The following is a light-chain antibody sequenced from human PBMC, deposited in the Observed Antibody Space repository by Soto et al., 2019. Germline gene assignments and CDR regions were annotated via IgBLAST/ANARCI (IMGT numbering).Light chain of an antibody. CDR2: GAS. Sequence: DIVMTQSPATLSVSPGERATLSCRASQSVSSNLAWYQQKPGQAPRLLMYGASTRDTGIPDTFSGSGSGTEFTLTISSLQSEDCAVYYCQQHNNWPPWTFGQGTKVEIK. CDR1: QSVSSN. CDR3: QQHNNWPPWT. V-gene: IGKV3-15*01. J-gene: IGKJ1*01.